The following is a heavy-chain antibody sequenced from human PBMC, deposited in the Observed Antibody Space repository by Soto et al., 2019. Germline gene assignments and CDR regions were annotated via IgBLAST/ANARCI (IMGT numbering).Heavy chain of an antibody. Sequence: QVQLVESGGGVVQPGRSLRLSCAASGFTFSSYGMHWVRQAPGKGLEWVAVIWYDGSNKYYADSVKGRFTISRDNSKNTLYLQMNSLRAEDTAVYYCARTDDGFLSWFDPWGQGTLVTVSS. J-gene: IGHJ5*02. D-gene: IGHD1-1*01. V-gene: IGHV3-33*01. CDR2: IWYDGSNK. CDR1: GFTFSSYG. CDR3: ARTDDGFLSWFDP.